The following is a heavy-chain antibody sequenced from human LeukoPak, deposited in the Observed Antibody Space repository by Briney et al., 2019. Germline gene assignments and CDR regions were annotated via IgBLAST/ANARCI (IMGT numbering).Heavy chain of an antibody. CDR3: ARSGSVLQWLGDYYYYYGMDV. J-gene: IGHJ6*04. Sequence: SVKVSCKASGGTFSSYAISWVRQAPGQGLEWMGGIIPIFGTANYAQKFQGRVTITADESTSTAYMELSSLRSEDTAVYYCARSGSVLQWLGDYYYYYGMDVWGEGTTVTVSS. CDR1: GGTFSSYA. CDR2: IIPIFGTA. D-gene: IGHD6-19*01. V-gene: IGHV1-69*01.